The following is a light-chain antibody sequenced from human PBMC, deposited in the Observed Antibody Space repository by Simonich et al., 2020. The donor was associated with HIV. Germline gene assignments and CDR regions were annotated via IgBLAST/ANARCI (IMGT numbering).Light chain of an antibody. CDR2: GAS. Sequence: EIVMTQSPATLSVSPGERATLFCSASQSVSINLAWYQHNPGQAPRLLIYGASTRATGIPARFSGSGSGTEFTLTISNMQSEHFAVYYCQQRSNWPPYTFGQGTKLEIK. CDR3: QQRSNWPPYT. CDR1: QSVSIN. J-gene: IGKJ2*01. V-gene: IGKV3-15*01.